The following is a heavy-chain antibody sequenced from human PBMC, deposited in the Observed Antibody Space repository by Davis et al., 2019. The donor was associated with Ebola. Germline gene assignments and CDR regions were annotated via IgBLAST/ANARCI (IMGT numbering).Heavy chain of an antibody. Sequence: AASVKVSCKASGYPFTTFGITWVRQAPGQGLEWMGWVSAHTGNTDYARNLQGRVTMTTDASTSTAYMELRSLRSDDTAVYYCARPYDYLRGSFALGYWGQGTQVTVSS. CDR3: ARPYDYLRGSFALGY. CDR1: GYPFTTFG. J-gene: IGHJ4*02. CDR2: VSAHTGNT. V-gene: IGHV1-18*01. D-gene: IGHD3-16*01.